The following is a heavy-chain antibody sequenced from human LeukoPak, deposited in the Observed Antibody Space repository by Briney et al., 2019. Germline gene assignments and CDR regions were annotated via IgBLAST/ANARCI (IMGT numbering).Heavy chain of an antibody. CDR2: IYHSGST. V-gene: IGHV4-38-2*02. J-gene: IGHJ4*02. CDR1: GYSISSGFY. CDR3: ARGVGLTQGGTFDY. D-gene: IGHD1-1*01. Sequence: PSETLSLTCTVSGYSISSGFYWGWIRQPPGEGLEWIGSIYHSGSTHYNSSLKSRVTISVDTSKNQLSLKLSSVTAADTAVYYCARGVGLTQGGTFDYWGQGTLVTVSS.